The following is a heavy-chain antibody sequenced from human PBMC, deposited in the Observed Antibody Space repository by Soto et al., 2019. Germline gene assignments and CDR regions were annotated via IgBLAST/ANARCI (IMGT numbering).Heavy chain of an antibody. Sequence: SETLSLTCSVSGDSISSSYWSWIRQAAEKRPEWIGRIHSTGNSHYNPSLRSRVSMSVDTSKNQFSLRLRSVTAADTAVYYCAREGLGFDFWGQGALVTVSS. CDR3: AREGLGFDF. D-gene: IGHD3-16*01. V-gene: IGHV4-4*07. CDR2: IHSTGNS. J-gene: IGHJ4*02. CDR1: GDSISSSY.